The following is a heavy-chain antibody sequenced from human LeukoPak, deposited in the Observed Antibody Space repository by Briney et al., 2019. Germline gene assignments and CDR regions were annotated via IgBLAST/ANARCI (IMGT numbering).Heavy chain of an antibody. D-gene: IGHD6-19*01. Sequence: PGGSLRLSCAASAFTFSTYWMSWVRQAPGKGLEWVANIKQDGSEKNYVDSVKGRFTISRDNAKNSLYLQMNSLRAEDTAVYYCARAIAVAGSYYYYMDVWGKGTTVTVSS. CDR2: IKQDGSEK. V-gene: IGHV3-7*04. CDR1: AFTFSTYW. CDR3: ARAIAVAGSYYYYMDV. J-gene: IGHJ6*03.